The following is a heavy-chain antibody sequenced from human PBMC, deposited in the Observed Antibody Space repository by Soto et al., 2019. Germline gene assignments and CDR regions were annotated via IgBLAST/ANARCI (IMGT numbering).Heavy chain of an antibody. D-gene: IGHD6-13*01. CDR1: GGTFSSYA. Sequence: QVQLVQSGAEVKKPGSSVRVYCKASGGTFSSYAISWVRQAPGQGLEWMGGIIPIFGTENYAQKFQGRVTITADESTSADYMELSSLRSEDTAVYYCARDRIAGSKYYYGMDVWGQGTTVTVSS. CDR2: IIPIFGTE. CDR3: ARDRIAGSKYYYGMDV. J-gene: IGHJ6*02. V-gene: IGHV1-69*01.